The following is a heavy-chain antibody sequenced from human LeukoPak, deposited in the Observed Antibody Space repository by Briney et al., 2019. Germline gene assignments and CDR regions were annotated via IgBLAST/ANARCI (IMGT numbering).Heavy chain of an antibody. Sequence: ASVHVTLLSSLCTHIQYHLHELGPPPGQELEWMGWISHNSGGTNYAKKFQGRVTMTRDTSMSRAYMGLSRLRSDETAVYYCARGAPYYMDVWGKGTTVTVSS. CDR2: ISHNSGGT. J-gene: IGHJ6*03. CDR1: LCTHIQYH. CDR3: ARGAPYYMDV. V-gene: IGHV1-2*02.